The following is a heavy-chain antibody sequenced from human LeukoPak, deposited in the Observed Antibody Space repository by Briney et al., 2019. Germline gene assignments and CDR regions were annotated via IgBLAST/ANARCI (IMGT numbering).Heavy chain of an antibody. Sequence: ASVTVSCKASGYTFTSYGISWVRQAPGQGLEWMGWISASNGNTNYAQKLQGRVTMTTDTSTSTAYMELRSLRSDDTAVYYCARETTTFVVVPAARPGATGMDVWGQGTTVTVSS. V-gene: IGHV1-18*01. J-gene: IGHJ6*02. CDR2: ISASNGNT. CDR1: GYTFTSYG. D-gene: IGHD2-2*01. CDR3: ARETTTFVVVPAARPGATGMDV.